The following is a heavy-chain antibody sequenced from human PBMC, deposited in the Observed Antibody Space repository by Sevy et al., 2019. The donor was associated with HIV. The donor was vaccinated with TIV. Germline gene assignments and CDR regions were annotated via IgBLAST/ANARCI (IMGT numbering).Heavy chain of an antibody. Sequence: ASVKVSCKASGYAFNGFYMHWVRQAPGQGLEWMGWINPHSGDTRVAQKFQGRVTLTSDTSITSAYMEVTSLTSDDTAVYYCAKDSGYGYGYVANFDYWGQGTLVTVSS. D-gene: IGHD5-18*01. J-gene: IGHJ4*01. CDR2: INPHSGDT. CDR1: GYAFNGFY. V-gene: IGHV1-2*02. CDR3: AKDSGYGYGYVANFDY.